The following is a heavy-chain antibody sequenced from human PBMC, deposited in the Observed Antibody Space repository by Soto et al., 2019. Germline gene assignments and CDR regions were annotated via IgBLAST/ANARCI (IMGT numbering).Heavy chain of an antibody. V-gene: IGHV5-10-1*01. Sequence: PGESLQISCKGSGYSFTSYWISCVRQMPGKGLEWIGRIDPSDSYTNYSPSFQGHVTISADKSISTAYLQWSSLKASDTAMYYCAEGPHYYDSSGDDAFDIWGEGTMVTVS. D-gene: IGHD3-22*01. CDR1: GYSFTSYW. J-gene: IGHJ3*02. CDR3: AEGPHYYDSSGDDAFDI. CDR2: IDPSDSYT.